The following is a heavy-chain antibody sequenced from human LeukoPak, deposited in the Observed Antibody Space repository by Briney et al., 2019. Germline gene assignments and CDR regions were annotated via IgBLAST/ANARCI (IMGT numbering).Heavy chain of an antibody. V-gene: IGHV1-8*01. CDR1: GYTFTNYD. D-gene: IGHD1-20*01. CDR2: MNPNSGNT. CDR3: ARDNSMHERGWWFDP. J-gene: IGHJ5*02. Sequence: ASVKVSCKTSGYTFTNYDINWVRQAPGQGLEWMGWMNPNSGNTGYAQKFQGRVTMTTNTSINTAYMELSSLKSDDTAVYYCARDNSMHERGWWFDPWGQGTLVTVSS.